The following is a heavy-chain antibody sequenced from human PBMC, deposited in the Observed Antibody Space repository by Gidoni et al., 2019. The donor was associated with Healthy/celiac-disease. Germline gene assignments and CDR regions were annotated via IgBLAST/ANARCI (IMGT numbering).Heavy chain of an antibody. CDR3: AREYSSSWYVWFDP. D-gene: IGHD6-13*01. Sequence: QVQLQESGPGLVKPSQTLSPTCTVSGGSISSGGYYWSWIRQHPGKGLEWIGYIYYSGGTYYNPSLKSRVTISVDTSKNQFSLKLSSVTAADTAVYYCAREYSSSWYVWFDPWGQGTLVTVSS. V-gene: IGHV4-31*03. CDR1: GGSISSGGYY. J-gene: IGHJ5*02. CDR2: IYYSGGT.